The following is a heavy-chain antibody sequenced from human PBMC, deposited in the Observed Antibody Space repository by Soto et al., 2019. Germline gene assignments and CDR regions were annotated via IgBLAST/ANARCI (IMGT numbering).Heavy chain of an antibody. CDR3: ARTYGGYYDY. CDR2: IYYSGST. CDR1: GGSISSYY. V-gene: IGHV4-59*01. J-gene: IGHJ4*02. D-gene: IGHD2-8*01. Sequence: SETLSLTCTVFGGSISSYYWSWIRQPPGKGLEWIGYIYYSGSTNYNPSLKSRVTISVDTSKNQFSLKLRSVTAADTAVYYCARTYGGYYDYWGQGTLVTVSS.